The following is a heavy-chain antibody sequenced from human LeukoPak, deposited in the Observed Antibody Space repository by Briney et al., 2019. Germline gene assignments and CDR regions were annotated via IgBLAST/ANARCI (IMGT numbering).Heavy chain of an antibody. CDR3: AKDQDCSNGICYTGFDY. J-gene: IGHJ4*02. Sequence: GRSLRLSCTASGFTFSNSGMHWVRQAPGKGLEWVAVLSNDAINKYYADSVKGRFTISRDNSKNTLYLQMKSLRAEDTAVYYCAKDQDCSNGICYTGFDYWGQGTLVTVSS. D-gene: IGHD2-8*01. CDR2: LSNDAINK. V-gene: IGHV3-30*18. CDR1: GFTFSNSG.